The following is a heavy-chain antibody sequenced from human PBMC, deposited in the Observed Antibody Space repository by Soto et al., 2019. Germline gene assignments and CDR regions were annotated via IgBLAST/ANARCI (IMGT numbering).Heavy chain of an antibody. J-gene: IGHJ4*02. Sequence: SETLSLTCTVSGGSISSNFYYWGWIRQPPGKGLQWIGNIYYSGSTNYNPSLKSRVTISVDASKNQFSLKLNSMTAADTAVYYCARHNYGSGSTYFDYWGQGTLVTVSS. CDR1: GGSISSNFYY. D-gene: IGHD3-10*01. CDR3: ARHNYGSGSTYFDY. CDR2: IYYSGST. V-gene: IGHV4-39*01.